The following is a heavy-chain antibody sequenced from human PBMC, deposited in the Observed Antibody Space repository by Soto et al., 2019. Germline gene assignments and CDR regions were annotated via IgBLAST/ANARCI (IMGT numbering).Heavy chain of an antibody. D-gene: IGHD2-2*02. CDR1: SYG. CDR3: ATLNIPRPDDAFDI. CDR2: IWYDGSNK. V-gene: IGHV3-33*01. Sequence: SYGMHWVRQAPGKGLEWVAVIWYDGSNKYYADSVKGRFTISRDNSKNTLYLQMNSLRAEDTAVYYCATLNIPRPDDAFDIWGQGTMVTVSS. J-gene: IGHJ3*02.